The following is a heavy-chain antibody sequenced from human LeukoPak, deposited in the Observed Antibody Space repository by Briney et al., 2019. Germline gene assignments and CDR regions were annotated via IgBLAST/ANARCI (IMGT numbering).Heavy chain of an antibody. CDR1: GFTFSSYG. CDR2: IWYDGSHK. J-gene: IGHJ4*02. V-gene: IGHV3-33*01. Sequence: LSGGSLRLSCAASGFTFSSYGMHWVRQAPGKGLEWVADIWYDGSHKYYADSVKGRFTISRDNTKKSLYLQMNGLRAEDTAVYYCARDRYDRSGYYDYWGQGTLVTVSS. D-gene: IGHD3-22*01. CDR3: ARDRYDRSGYYDY.